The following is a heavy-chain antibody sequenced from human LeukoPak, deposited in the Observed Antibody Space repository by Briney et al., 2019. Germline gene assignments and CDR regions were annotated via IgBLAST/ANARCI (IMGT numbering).Heavy chain of an antibody. CDR3: AKDRKLYEI. J-gene: IGHJ3*02. D-gene: IGHD2-2*02. CDR1: GFTFSSSA. CDR2: ISDSGGKT. Sequence: GGSLRLSCAASGFTFSSSAMSWVRQAPGKGLEWVSAISDSGGKTYYADSVKGRFTISRDNSRNTLYLHMNSLRAEDTAVYYCAKDRKLYEIWGQGIMVTVSS. V-gene: IGHV3-23*01.